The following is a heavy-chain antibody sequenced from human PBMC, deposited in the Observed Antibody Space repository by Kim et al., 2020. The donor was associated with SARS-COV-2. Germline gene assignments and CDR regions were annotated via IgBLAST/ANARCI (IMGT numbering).Heavy chain of an antibody. CDR2: ISGGGANT. V-gene: IGHV3-23*01. CDR1: GFTFSNYA. D-gene: IGHD5-18*01. J-gene: IGHJ3*02. CDR3: AKCQYSYSSAAFDI. Sequence: GGSLRLSCAASGFTFSNYAMNWVRQAPGKGLEWVSGISGGGANTKYADSVKGRFTISRDNSKNTLYLQMNSLRGDDTALYYCAKCQYSYSSAAFDIWGQG.